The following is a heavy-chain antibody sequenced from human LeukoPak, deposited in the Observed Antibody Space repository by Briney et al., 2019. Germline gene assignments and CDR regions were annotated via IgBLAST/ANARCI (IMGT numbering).Heavy chain of an antibody. CDR3: ANAGFCSSTTCYNPFDH. V-gene: IGHV3-23*01. CDR1: GFTFSSYA. CDR2: ITDSGFTT. Sequence: PGGSLRLSCAASGFTFSSYAMSWVRQAPGKGLEWVSGITDSGFTTFYANSVKGGFTIPRDNCKNTLYLQMNSLRAEDTAVYYCANAGFCSSTTCYNPFDHWGQGTLVTVSS. J-gene: IGHJ4*02. D-gene: IGHD2-2*02.